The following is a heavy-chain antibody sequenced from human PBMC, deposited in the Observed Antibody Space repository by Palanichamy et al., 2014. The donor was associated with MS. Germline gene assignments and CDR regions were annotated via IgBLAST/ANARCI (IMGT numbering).Heavy chain of an antibody. CDR3: ARVGAESGGYFDY. CDR2: ISYDGSNK. CDR1: GFTFRSYA. J-gene: IGHJ4*02. Sequence: QVQLVEVVGEAVVQPGRSLRLSCAASGFTFRSYAMHWVRQAPGKGLEWVAVISYDGSNKYYADSVKGRFTISRDNSKNTLYLQMNSLRAEDTAVYYCARVGAESGGYFDYWGQGTLVTVSS. V-gene: IGHV3-30-3*01. D-gene: IGHD3-10*01.